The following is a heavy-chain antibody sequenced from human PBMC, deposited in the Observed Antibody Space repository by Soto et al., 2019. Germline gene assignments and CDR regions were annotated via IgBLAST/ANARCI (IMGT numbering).Heavy chain of an antibody. J-gene: IGHJ6*02. CDR1: GGSFSGYY. D-gene: IGHD1-20*01. CDR3: ARVGFNWNDDYYGMDV. V-gene: IGHV4-34*01. Sequence: QVQLQQWGAGLLKPSETLSLTCAVYGGSFSGYYWSWIRQPPGKGLEWIGEINHSGSTNYNPSLKRRVTISVDTSKNQFSLKLSSVTAADTAVYYCARVGFNWNDDYYGMDVWGQGTTVTVSS. CDR2: INHSGST.